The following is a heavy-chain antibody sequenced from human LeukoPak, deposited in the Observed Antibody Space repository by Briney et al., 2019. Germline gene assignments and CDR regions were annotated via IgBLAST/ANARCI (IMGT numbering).Heavy chain of an antibody. CDR2: INTDGSST. CDR3: ARGSYCSGGSCYSGRAFDI. D-gene: IGHD2-15*01. Sequence: PGGSLRLSCAASGFTFSTYWMHWVRQAPGKGLVWVSRINTDGSSTYYADSVKGRFTISRDNAKNTLYLQMNSLRAEDTAVYYCARGSYCSGGSCYSGRAFDIWGQGTMVTVSS. V-gene: IGHV3-74*01. J-gene: IGHJ3*02. CDR1: GFTFSTYW.